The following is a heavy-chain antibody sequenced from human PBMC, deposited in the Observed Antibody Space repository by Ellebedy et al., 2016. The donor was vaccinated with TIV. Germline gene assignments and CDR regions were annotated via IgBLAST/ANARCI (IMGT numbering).Heavy chain of an antibody. J-gene: IGHJ4*02. CDR1: GFTFSSNA. CDR3: AKGDNIMIVHN. V-gene: IGHV3-23*01. CDR2: ITGSGVST. D-gene: IGHD3-22*01. Sequence: GESLKISXAASGFTFSSNAMTWVRQAPGKGLEWVSTITGSGVSTNYAHSVKGRFTISRDNSKNTLYLQMNSLRAEDTAVYYCAKGDNIMIVHNWGQGTLVTVSS.